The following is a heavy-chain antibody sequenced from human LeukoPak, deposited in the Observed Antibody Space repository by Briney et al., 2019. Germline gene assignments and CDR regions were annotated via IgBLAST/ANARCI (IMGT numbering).Heavy chain of an antibody. J-gene: IGHJ5*02. Sequence: PSETLSLTCTVSGGSISSYYWSWIRQPPGKGLEWIGSIYHSGSTYYNPSLKSRVTISVDTSKNQFSLKLSSVTAADTAVYYCARDSRLLWFGEFLSNWFDPWGQGTLVTVSS. CDR1: GGSISSYY. V-gene: IGHV4-59*12. D-gene: IGHD3-10*01. CDR2: IYHSGST. CDR3: ARDSRLLWFGEFLSNWFDP.